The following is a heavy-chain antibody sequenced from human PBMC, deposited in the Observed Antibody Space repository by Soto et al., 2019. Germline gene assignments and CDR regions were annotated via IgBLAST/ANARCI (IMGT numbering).Heavy chain of an antibody. V-gene: IGHV4-59*11. J-gene: IGHJ4*02. CDR3: TKANWYSEY. CDR2: VYYNGIT. Sequence: SEPLSLTYTVSGGSINNHYWSWIRQPPGKGLEWLGYVYYNGITNYNPSLKSRVTMSVDTSNTKVSLNLTSLNSADTAIYYCTKANWYSEYWGQGTLVTVSS. CDR1: GGSINNHY. D-gene: IGHD7-27*01.